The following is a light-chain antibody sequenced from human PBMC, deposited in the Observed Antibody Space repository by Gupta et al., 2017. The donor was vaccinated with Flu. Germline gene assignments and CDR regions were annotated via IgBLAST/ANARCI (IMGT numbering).Light chain of an antibody. J-gene: IGKJ1*01. Sequence: DIVMTQSPDSLAVSLGERATITCRSSRSVLYNSNNKNYLAWYQQKPGQPPKLLIYWASTRESGVPDRFSGSGSGTDFTLTISSLQAEDVAVYYCQQYYATASWTFGQGTKVEIK. V-gene: IGKV4-1*01. CDR3: QQYYATASWT. CDR2: WAS. CDR1: RSVLYNSNNKNY.